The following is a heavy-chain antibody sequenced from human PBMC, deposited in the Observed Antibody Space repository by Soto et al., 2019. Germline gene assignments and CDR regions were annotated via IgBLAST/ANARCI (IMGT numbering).Heavy chain of an antibody. CDR1: GYIFTSYG. CDR2: ISAYNGNT. V-gene: IGHV1-18*01. D-gene: IGHD2-8*01. J-gene: IGHJ6*02. CDR3: AKNGQPPYYYYGLDV. Sequence: ASVKVSCKASGYIFTSYGISWVRQAPGQGLEWMGWISAYNGNTNYAQKFQDRVSMTIDTSTGTAYMELRSLTSDDTAIYYCAKNGQPPYYYYGLDVWGQGTKVTVSS.